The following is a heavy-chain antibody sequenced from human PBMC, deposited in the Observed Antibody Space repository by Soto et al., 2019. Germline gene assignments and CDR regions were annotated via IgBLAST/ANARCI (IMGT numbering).Heavy chain of an antibody. Sequence: PRWYLRLSCAVFGLTFSNYEMNWVRQAPGKGLEWVSYISNSGRAIYYAESVKGRFTISRDNAKNSLYLQMNSLRAEDTAVYYCASFQSCSCSTCLGDCGRGCLVTVSS. CDR2: ISNSGRAI. D-gene: IGHD2-2*01. V-gene: IGHV3-48*03. J-gene: IGHJ4*02. CDR3: ASFQSCSCSTCLGD. CDR1: GLTFSNYE.